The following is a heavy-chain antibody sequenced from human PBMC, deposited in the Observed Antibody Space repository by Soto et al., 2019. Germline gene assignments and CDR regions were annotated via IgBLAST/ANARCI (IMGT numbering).Heavy chain of an antibody. CDR1: GFTFSSYA. CDR3: AKLAGEQWMFDY. D-gene: IGHD6-19*01. J-gene: IGHJ4*02. V-gene: IGHV3-23*01. Sequence: EVHLLESGGGLVQPGGSLRLSCAASGFTFSSYAMSWVRQAPGKGLQWVSALSHTSTNIFYADSVKGRFPISRDNSKNTVSLKMNSLRAEDTAIYYCAKLAGEQWMFDYWGQGILVTVTS. CDR2: LSHTSTNI.